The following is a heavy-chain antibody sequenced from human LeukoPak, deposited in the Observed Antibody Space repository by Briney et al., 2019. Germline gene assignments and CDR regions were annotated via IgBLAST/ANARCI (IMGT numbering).Heavy chain of an antibody. D-gene: IGHD1-26*01. CDR3: ARDTRRWELLGFDY. Sequence: GASVKVSCKASGYTFTGYYMHWVRQAPGQGLEWMGWINPNSDGTNYAQKFQVRVTMTRETSISTAYMELSRLRSDDTAVYYCARDTRRWELLGFDYWGQGTLVTVSS. V-gene: IGHV1-2*02. CDR2: INPNSDGT. CDR1: GYTFTGYY. J-gene: IGHJ4*02.